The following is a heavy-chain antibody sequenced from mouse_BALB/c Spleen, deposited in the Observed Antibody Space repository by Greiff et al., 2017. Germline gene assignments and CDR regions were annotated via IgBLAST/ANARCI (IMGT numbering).Heavy chain of an antibody. D-gene: IGHD2-1*01. Sequence: QVQLQQPGAELVKPGASVKLSCKASGYTFTSYYMYWVRQRPGQGLEWIGGINPSNGGTNFNEKFKSKATLTVDKSSSTAYMQLSSLTSEDSAVYYCTRGNYYGNLEYDMDYWGQGTSVTVSS. CDR1: GYTFTSYY. V-gene: IGHV1S81*02. CDR3: TRGNYYGNLEYDMDY. J-gene: IGHJ4*01. CDR2: INPSNGGT.